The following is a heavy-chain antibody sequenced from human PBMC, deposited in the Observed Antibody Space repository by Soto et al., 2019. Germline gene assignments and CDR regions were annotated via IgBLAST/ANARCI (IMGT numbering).Heavy chain of an antibody. V-gene: IGHV3-23*01. Sequence: QLGGSLRLSCAASGFSFSSYAMTWFRQAPGKGLEWVSAISGSAGSTYYADSVKGRFTISRDNSKNTLYLQMNSLRAEDTAVYYCAKDRTLGDRYYYSGMHVCGKGPMVTVSS. D-gene: IGHD3-16*01. CDR1: GFSFSSYA. J-gene: IGHJ6*04. CDR3: AKDRTLGDRYYYSGMHV. CDR2: ISGSAGST.